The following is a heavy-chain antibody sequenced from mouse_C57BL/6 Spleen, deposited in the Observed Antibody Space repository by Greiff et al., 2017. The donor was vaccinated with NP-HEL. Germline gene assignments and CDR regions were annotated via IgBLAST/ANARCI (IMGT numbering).Heavy chain of an antibody. D-gene: IGHD1-1*01. V-gene: IGHV5-6*02. CDR2: ISSGGSYT. CDR1: GFTFSSYG. J-gene: IGHJ2*01. CDR3: ARHPYYYGSSYSYYFDY. Sequence: DVMLVESGGDLVKPGGSLKLSCAASGFTFSSYGMSWVRQTPDKRLEWVATISSGGSYTYYPDSVKGRFTISRDNAKNTLYLQMSSLKSEDTAMYYCARHPYYYGSSYSYYFDYWGQGTTLTVSS.